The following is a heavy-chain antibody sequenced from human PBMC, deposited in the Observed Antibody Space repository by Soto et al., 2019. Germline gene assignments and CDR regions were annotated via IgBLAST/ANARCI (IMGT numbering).Heavy chain of an antibody. CDR3: ARGYCTTNICDPWFDP. Sequence: GESLKISCTGVGYSFTSYWIGWVRQMPGKGLEWMGIIYPGDSDTRYSPSFQGQVTISADKSISTVYLQWSSLKASDTATYYCARGYCTTNICDPWFDPWGQGTLVTVS. D-gene: IGHD2-8*01. V-gene: IGHV5-51*01. CDR1: GYSFTSYW. J-gene: IGHJ5*02. CDR2: IYPGDSDT.